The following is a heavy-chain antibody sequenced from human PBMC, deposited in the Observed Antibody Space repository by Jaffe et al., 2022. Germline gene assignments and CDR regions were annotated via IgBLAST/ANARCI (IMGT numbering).Heavy chain of an antibody. CDR3: AKDPGRSIAAAGTLGY. CDR1: GFTFSSYG. J-gene: IGHJ4*02. D-gene: IGHD6-13*01. CDR2: IRYDGSNK. V-gene: IGHV3-30*02. Sequence: QVQLVESGGGVVQPGGSLRLSCAASGFTFSSYGMHWVRQAPGKGLEWVAFIRYDGSNKYYADSVKGRFTISRDNSKNTLYLQMNSLRAEDTAVYYCAKDPGRSIAAAGTLGYWGQGTLVTVSS.